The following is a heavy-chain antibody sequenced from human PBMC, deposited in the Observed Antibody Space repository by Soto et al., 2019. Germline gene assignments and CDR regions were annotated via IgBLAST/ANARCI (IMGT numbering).Heavy chain of an antibody. Sequence: QEELVQSGAEVKKPGSSVNVSCKASGGTFASYSITWLRQATGQRLEWMGEIIPLMRTVNYAQKFQDRVTITGDRSTSTVYMALNSLRADDTAVYYCARDPVDLFGYLDVWGQGTTVTVSS. V-gene: IGHV1-69*06. CDR2: IIPLMRTV. J-gene: IGHJ6*02. D-gene: IGHD2-21*01. CDR1: GGTFASYS. CDR3: ARDPVDLFGYLDV.